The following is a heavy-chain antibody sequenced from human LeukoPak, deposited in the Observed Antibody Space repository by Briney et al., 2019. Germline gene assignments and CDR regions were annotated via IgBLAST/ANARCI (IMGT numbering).Heavy chain of an antibody. J-gene: IGHJ4*02. CDR3: ARSIRLGGFDY. CDR2: IYYSGST. V-gene: IGHV4-59*01. D-gene: IGHD3-16*01. CDR1: GGSISSYY. Sequence: PSETLSLTCTVSGGSISSYYWSWIRQPPGKGLEWIGYIYYSGSTNYNPSLKSRVTISVDTSKNQFSLKLSSVTAADTAVYYCARSIRLGGFDYWGQGTLVTVPS.